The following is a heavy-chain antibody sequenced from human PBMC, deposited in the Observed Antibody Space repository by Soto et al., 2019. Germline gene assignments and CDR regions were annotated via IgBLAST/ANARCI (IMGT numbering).Heavy chain of an antibody. V-gene: IGHV4-34*01. CDR3: AIGGVNDITIFGVVIIRANYFDY. J-gene: IGHJ4*02. CDR1: GGSFSGYY. D-gene: IGHD3-3*01. CDR2: INHSGST. Sequence: SETLSLTCAVYGGSFSGYYWSWIRQPPGKGLEWIGEINHSGSTNYNPSLKSRVNISVDTSKNQFSLKLSSVTAADTAVYYCAIGGVNDITIFGVVIIRANYFDYWGQGTLVTVSS.